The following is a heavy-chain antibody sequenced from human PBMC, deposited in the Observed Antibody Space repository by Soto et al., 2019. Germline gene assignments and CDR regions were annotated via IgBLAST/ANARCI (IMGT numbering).Heavy chain of an antibody. CDR1: GYTFTSYY. J-gene: IGHJ6*02. Sequence: GASVKVSCKASGYTFTSYYMHWVRQAPGQGLEWMGIINPSGGSTSYAQKFQGRVTMTRDTSTSTVYMELSSLRSEDTAVYYCARAGGITGTPNHYYYYGMDVWGQGTTVTVSS. CDR3: ARAGGITGTPNHYYYYGMDV. V-gene: IGHV1-46*01. D-gene: IGHD1-20*01. CDR2: INPSGGST.